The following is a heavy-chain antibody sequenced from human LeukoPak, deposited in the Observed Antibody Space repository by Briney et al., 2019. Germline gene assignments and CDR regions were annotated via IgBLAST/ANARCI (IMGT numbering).Heavy chain of an antibody. Sequence: GESLEISCKGSGYTFTSYWIGWVRQMPGKGLEWMGIIYPGDSDTRYSPSFQGQVTMSVDRSITTAYLQWSSLKASDTGTYYCARLRSGWCDYVDHWGQGTLVIVSS. CDR3: ARLRSGWCDYVDH. CDR1: GYTFTSYW. V-gene: IGHV5-51*01. CDR2: IYPGDSDT. D-gene: IGHD2-8*02. J-gene: IGHJ4*02.